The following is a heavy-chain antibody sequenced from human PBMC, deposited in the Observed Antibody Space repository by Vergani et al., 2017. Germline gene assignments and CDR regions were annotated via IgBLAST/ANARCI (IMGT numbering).Heavy chain of an antibody. J-gene: IGHJ5*02. CDR1: GFSFGSYG. D-gene: IGHD2-2*01. Sequence: QVQLVESGGNVVQSGTSLRLSCAASGFSFGSYGMHWFRQSPGKGLEWIGEINHSGSTNYNPSLKSRVTISVDTSKNQFSLKLSSVTAADTAVYYCGRRIPAATVLRGGWFDPWGQGTLVTVSS. CDR2: INHSGST. V-gene: IGHV4-34*08. CDR3: GRRIPAATVLRGGWFDP.